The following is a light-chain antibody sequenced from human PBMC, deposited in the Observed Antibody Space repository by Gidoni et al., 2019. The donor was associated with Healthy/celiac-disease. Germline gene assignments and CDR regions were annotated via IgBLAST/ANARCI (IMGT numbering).Light chain of an antibody. CDR2: AAS. Sequence: DIQMTQSTSYLSASVGERVTITCRASQSISSYLNWYQQKPGKAPKLLIYAASSLQSGVPSRFSGSGSGTDFTLTISSLQPEDFATYYCQQSYSTPYTVGQXTKLEIK. CDR3: QQSYSTPYT. CDR1: QSISSY. J-gene: IGKJ2*01. V-gene: IGKV1-39*01.